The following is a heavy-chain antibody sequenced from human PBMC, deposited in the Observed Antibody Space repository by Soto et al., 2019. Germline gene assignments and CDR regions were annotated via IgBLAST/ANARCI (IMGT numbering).Heavy chain of an antibody. Sequence: ASVKVSCKEYGGTFSSYAISWVRQAPGQGLEWMGGIISIFGTANYAQKFQGSVTIPADESTSTAYMELISLRSEDTAVYYCARKYYYDSSGYYYGYYGMDVWGQGTTVTVSS. CDR2: IISIFGTA. CDR3: ARKYYYDSSGYYYGYYGMDV. V-gene: IGHV1-69*13. CDR1: GGTFSSYA. D-gene: IGHD3-22*01. J-gene: IGHJ6*02.